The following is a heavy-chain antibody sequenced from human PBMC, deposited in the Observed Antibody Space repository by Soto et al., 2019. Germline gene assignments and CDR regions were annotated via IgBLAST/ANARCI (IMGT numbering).Heavy chain of an antibody. J-gene: IGHJ4*02. CDR3: VRGGGVDVVTPTRVVFDD. CDR1: GYTFTGNY. D-gene: IGHD2-21*02. V-gene: IGHV1-2*02. CDR2: INPRSGGT. Sequence: QVQLVQSGAEVKKPGASVKVSCKASGYTFTGNYIHWVRQAPGQGPEWMAWINPRSGGTDYAQKFQGRVTITRDTSITTAYLDLSRLTSDDTAMYSCVRGGGVDVVTPTRVVFDDWGQGTLLTVSS.